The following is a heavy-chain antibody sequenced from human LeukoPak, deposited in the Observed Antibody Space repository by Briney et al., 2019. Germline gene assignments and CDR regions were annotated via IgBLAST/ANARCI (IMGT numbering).Heavy chain of an antibody. CDR1: GGSISSYY. J-gene: IGHJ3*02. D-gene: IGHD3/OR15-3a*01. Sequence: SETLSLTCTVSGGSISSYYWRWIRQPPGKGLEWIGYIYYSGSTNYNPSLKSRVTISVEASKNQSSLKLSSVTAADTAVYYCARRTGSDAFDIWGQGTMVTVSS. V-gene: IGHV4-59*08. CDR2: IYYSGST. CDR3: ARRTGSDAFDI.